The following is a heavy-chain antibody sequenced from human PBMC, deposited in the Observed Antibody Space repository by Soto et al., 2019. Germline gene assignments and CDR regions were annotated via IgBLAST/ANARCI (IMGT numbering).Heavy chain of an antibody. CDR2: IYASGST. V-gene: IGHV4-59*01. D-gene: IGHD6-13*01. J-gene: IGHJ1*01. CDR1: GGSISSYY. Sequence: SETLSLTCTVSGGSISSYYWSWMRQPPGKGLEWIGYIYASGSTNYNPSLKSRITISVDTSKNQFSLKLSSVTAADTAVYYCARGGSTWLEYFQHWGQGTLVTVSS. CDR3: ARGGSTWLEYFQH.